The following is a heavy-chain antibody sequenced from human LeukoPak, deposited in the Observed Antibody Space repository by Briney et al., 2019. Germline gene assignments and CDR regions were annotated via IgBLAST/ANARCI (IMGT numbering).Heavy chain of an antibody. V-gene: IGHV1-46*01. D-gene: IGHD6-13*01. CDR1: GYTFTYYY. J-gene: IGHJ1*01. Sequence: PVASVKVSCKASGYTFTYYYMHWVRQAPGQGLEWMGIINPSSGSTSYAQKFQGRVTMTRDTSTSTVYMDVSSLRSDDTAVYYCATMAASDAEYFQHWGQGTLVTVSS. CDR2: INPSSGST. CDR3: ATMAASDAEYFQH.